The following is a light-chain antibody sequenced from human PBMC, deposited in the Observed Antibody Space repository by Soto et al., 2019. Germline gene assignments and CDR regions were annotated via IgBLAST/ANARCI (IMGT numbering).Light chain of an antibody. CDR1: QYINTR. J-gene: IGKJ1*01. Sequence: EIVLTQSPATLSSFPGDRVTLSCRASQYINTRLAWYQHRPGQSPRLLIYQTSIMAAGIPARFSASGTGTDFTLTISVVQHEDFAVYYCHQRQSWPRTFGQGTKVDI. CDR3: HQRQSWPRT. CDR2: QTS. V-gene: IGKV3-11*01.